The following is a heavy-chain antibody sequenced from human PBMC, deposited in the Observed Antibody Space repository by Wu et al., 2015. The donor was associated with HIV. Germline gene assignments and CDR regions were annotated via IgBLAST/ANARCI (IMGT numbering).Heavy chain of an antibody. V-gene: IGHV1-69*05. Sequence: QVQLVQSATEVRKPGSSVKVSCKASGGTFSSYAYSWVRQAPGQGLEWMGGITPMLGATKYAQNFQGRVSITTDESSRTVYMDLSSLRSEDTAVYYCARGVVRSREFDTWGQGTLVTVSS. CDR2: ITPMLGAT. CDR3: ARGVVRSREFDT. CDR1: GGTFSSYA. D-gene: IGHD1-1*01. J-gene: IGHJ4*02.